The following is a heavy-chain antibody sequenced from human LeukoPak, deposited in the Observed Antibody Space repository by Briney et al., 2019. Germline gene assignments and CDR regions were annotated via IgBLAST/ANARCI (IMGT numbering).Heavy chain of an antibody. J-gene: IGHJ4*02. CDR3: ARVLVSDYGDYFDY. Sequence: ASDTLSLTCTVSGGSISSSGYYWSWIRQPPGKGLEWIGNIYYSGSTNYNPSLKSRFTISIDTSKNQFSLKVSSVTAADTAVYFCARVLVSDYGDYFDYWAQGTLVTVSS. V-gene: IGHV4-61*08. CDR1: GGSISSSGYY. CDR2: IYYSGST. D-gene: IGHD4-17*01.